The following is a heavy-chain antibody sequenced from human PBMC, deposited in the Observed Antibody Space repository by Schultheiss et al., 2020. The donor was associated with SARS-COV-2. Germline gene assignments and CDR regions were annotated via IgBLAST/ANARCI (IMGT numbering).Heavy chain of an antibody. CDR3: ARLNPFGVVAFDY. CDR2: INHSGST. J-gene: IGHJ4*02. D-gene: IGHD3-3*01. Sequence: SQTLSLTCAVYGGSFSGYYWSWIRQPPGKGLEWIGEINHSGSTNYNPSLKSRVTISVDTSKNQFSLKLSSVTAADTAVYYCARLNPFGVVAFDYWGQGTLVTVSS. V-gene: IGHV4-34*01. CDR1: GGSFSGYY.